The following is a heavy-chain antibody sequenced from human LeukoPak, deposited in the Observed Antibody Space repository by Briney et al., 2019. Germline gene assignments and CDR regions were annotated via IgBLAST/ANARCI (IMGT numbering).Heavy chain of an antibody. CDR3: ARVRVEWEDGIDY. CDR2: ISAYNGNT. D-gene: IGHD1-26*01. J-gene: IGHJ4*02. V-gene: IGHV1-18*01. CDR1: GYTFTSYG. Sequence: HRASVKVSCKASGYTFTSYGISWVRQAPGQGLEWMGWISAYNGNTDYAQKLQGRVTTTTDTSTSTAYMELRSLRSDDTAVYYCARVRVEWEDGIDYWGQGTLVTVSP.